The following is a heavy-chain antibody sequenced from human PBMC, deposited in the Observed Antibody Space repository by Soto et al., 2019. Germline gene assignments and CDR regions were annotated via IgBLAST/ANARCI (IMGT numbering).Heavy chain of an antibody. Sequence: GESLKISCKGSGYSFTSYWISWVRQMPGKGLEWMGRIDPSDSYTNYSPSFQGHVTISADKSISTAYLQWSSLKASDTAMYYCARNTAAAGLYYYYYYGMDVWGQGTTVTVSS. CDR3: ARNTAAAGLYYYYYYGMDV. J-gene: IGHJ6*02. D-gene: IGHD6-13*01. CDR2: IDPSDSYT. V-gene: IGHV5-10-1*01. CDR1: GYSFTSYW.